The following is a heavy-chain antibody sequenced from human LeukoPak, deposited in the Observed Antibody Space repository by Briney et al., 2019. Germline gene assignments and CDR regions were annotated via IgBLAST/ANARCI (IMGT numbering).Heavy chain of an antibody. D-gene: IGHD4-17*01. J-gene: IGHJ4*02. CDR1: GFTFSTYA. CDR3: AKDMYGDFGGVDY. Sequence: GGSLRLSCAASGFTFSTYAMTWVRQAPGKGLEWVSVIFNSGTSTYYADSVKGRFTISRDNSKNTLHLQMSGLRAEDTAVYYCAKDMYGDFGGVDYWGQGTLVTVSS. V-gene: IGHV3-23*01. CDR2: IFNSGTST.